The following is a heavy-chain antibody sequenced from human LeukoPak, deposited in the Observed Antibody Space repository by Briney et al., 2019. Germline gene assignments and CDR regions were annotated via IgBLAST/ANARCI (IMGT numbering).Heavy chain of an antibody. V-gene: IGHV1-24*01. CDR3: ATDLMDTGGYKTFDY. CDR2: FDPEDGET. Sequence: ASVKVSCKVSGYTLTELSMHWVRQAPGKGLEWMGGFDPEDGETIYAQKFQGRVTMTEDTSTDTAYMELSSLRSGDTAVYYCATDLMDTGGYKTFDYWGQGTLVTVSS. J-gene: IGHJ4*02. D-gene: IGHD5-24*01. CDR1: GYTLTELS.